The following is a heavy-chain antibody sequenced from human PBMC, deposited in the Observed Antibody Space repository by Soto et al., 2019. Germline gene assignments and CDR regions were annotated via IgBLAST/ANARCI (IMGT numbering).Heavy chain of an antibody. V-gene: IGHV3-72*01. J-gene: IGHJ4*02. Sequence: EVQLVESGGGLVQPGGSLRLSCAASGFTFSDHCMDWVRQAPGKGLEWIGRIRNKANTYTTEDAASVQGRFTISRDDSKSSLYLQMNSLKTEDTAVYYCAGGVGGTSGHYYFDYWGQGTLVTVSS. CDR1: GFTFSDHC. D-gene: IGHD1-26*01. CDR3: AGGVGGTSGHYYFDY. CDR2: IRNKANTYTT.